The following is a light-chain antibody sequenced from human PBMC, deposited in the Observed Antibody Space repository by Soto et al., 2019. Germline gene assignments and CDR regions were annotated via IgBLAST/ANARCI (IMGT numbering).Light chain of an antibody. J-gene: IGKJ1*01. CDR3: QQYKNWLWT. CDR1: QSVSSN. CDR2: GAS. Sequence: KQPPATLSVSPGERATLSCRASQSVSSNSAWYQQKPGQAPRLLIYGASTRATGIPARFSGSGSGTQFTLTISGLQSEDSAVYYCQQYKNWLWTFGQGTKVDIK. V-gene: IGKV3-15*01.